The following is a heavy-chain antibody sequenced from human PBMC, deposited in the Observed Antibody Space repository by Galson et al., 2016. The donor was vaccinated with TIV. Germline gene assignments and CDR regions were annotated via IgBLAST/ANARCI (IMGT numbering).Heavy chain of an antibody. Sequence: SETLSLTCDVSGYSIKSGYYWGWIRQPPGKGLQWIGSIYESGTTYSNPSLMSRLTLSVDTSKNQFSLKLSSVPASDPAVYYCMREGSTVTMHHYFGMDVWGQGTSVTVSS. CDR1: GYSIKSGYY. CDR3: MREGSTVTMHHYFGMDV. V-gene: IGHV4-38-2*02. D-gene: IGHD4-17*01. CDR2: IYESGTT. J-gene: IGHJ6*02.